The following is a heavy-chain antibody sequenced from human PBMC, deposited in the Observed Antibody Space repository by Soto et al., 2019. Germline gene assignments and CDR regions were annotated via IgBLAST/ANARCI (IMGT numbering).Heavy chain of an antibody. CDR2: INSDGSST. D-gene: IGHD3-3*02. Sequence: GGSLRLSCAASGFTFSSYWMHWVRQAPGKGLVWVSRINSDGSSTSYADSVKGRFTISRDNAKNTLYLQMNSLRAEDTAVYYCARDRNIFGVVIISPSNWFDPWGQGTLVTVSS. CDR3: ARDRNIFGVVIISPSNWFDP. V-gene: IGHV3-74*01. J-gene: IGHJ5*02. CDR1: GFTFSSYW.